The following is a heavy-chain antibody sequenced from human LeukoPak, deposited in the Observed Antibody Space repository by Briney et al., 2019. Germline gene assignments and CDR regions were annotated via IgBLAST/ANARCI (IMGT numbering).Heavy chain of an antibody. D-gene: IGHD3-16*01. J-gene: IGHJ3*02. Sequence: ASVKVSCQASGYTFTSYGLSWVRQATGQGLEWMGWMNPNSGNTGYAQKFQGRVTMTRNTSISTAYMELSSLRSEDTAVYYCARPGGTEGDDAFDIWGQGTMVTVSS. V-gene: IGHV1-8*02. CDR3: ARPGGTEGDDAFDI. CDR2: MNPNSGNT. CDR1: GYTFTSYG.